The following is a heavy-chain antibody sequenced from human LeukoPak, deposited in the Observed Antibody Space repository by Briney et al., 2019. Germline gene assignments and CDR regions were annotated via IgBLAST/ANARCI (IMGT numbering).Heavy chain of an antibody. CDR2: THYSGSY. CDR1: GGSISSYY. J-gene: IGHJ6*02. D-gene: IGHD3-10*01. CDR3: AREAVYYYYGSGSYYYYGMDV. V-gene: IGHV4-59*01. Sequence: PSETLSLTCTVSGGSISSYYWSWIRQPPGKGLEWIGYTHYSGSYNYNPSLKSRVTISVDTSKNQFSLKLSSVTAADTAVYYCAREAVYYYYGSGSYYYYGMDVWGQGTTVTVSS.